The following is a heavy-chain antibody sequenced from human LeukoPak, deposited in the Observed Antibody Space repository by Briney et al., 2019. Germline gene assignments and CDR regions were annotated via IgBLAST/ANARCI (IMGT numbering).Heavy chain of an antibody. Sequence: PSETLSLTCTVSGGSTTDYFWSWIRQPAGKGLEWIGRIYSSGSTNYNASLKSRATMSVDTSKNQFSLKLSSVTAADTAVYYCASAVTSYAFDIWGQGTMVTVSS. D-gene: IGHD4-17*01. CDR3: ASAVTSYAFDI. CDR1: GGSTTDYF. J-gene: IGHJ3*02. V-gene: IGHV4-4*07. CDR2: IYSSGST.